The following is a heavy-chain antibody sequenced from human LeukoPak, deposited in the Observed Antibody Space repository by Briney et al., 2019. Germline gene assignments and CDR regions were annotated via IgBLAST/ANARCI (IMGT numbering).Heavy chain of an antibody. CDR1: GFTFSIYS. D-gene: IGHD3-10*01. CDR2: INVDGGNT. V-gene: IGHV3-23*01. J-gene: IGHJ4*02. CDR3: AKLGANYYGSGSFFPHFDY. Sequence: GGSLRLSCVASGFTFSIYSMNWVRQAPGKGLEWVSAINVDGGNTYYADSVKGRFTISRDNSKNTLYLQMNSLRAEDTAVYYCAKLGANYYGSGSFFPHFDYWGQGTLVTVSS.